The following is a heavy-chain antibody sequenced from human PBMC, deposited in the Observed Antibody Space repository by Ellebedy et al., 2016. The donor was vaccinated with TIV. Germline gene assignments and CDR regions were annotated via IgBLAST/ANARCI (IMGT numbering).Heavy chain of an antibody. V-gene: IGHV4-61*01. CDR3: ARAVGAFDI. Sequence: SETLSLTXTVSGGSVSSGSYYWSWIRQPPGKGLEWIGYIYYSGSTNYSPSLKSRVTISVDTSKNQFSLKLSSVTAADTAVYYCARAVGAFDIWGQGTMVTVSS. CDR1: GGSVSSGSYY. J-gene: IGHJ3*02. CDR2: IYYSGST.